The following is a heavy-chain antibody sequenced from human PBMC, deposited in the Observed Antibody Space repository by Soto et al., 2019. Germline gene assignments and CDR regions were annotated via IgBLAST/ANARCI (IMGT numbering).Heavy chain of an antibody. D-gene: IGHD6-13*01. V-gene: IGHV3-30*18. J-gene: IGHJ6*02. CDR1: GFTFSSYG. CDR2: ISYDGSNK. CDR3: AKDSRRPMYSSSWEHYYYYGMDV. Sequence: PGGSLRLSCAASGFTFSSYGMHWVRQAPGKGLEWVAVISYDGSNKYYADSVKGRFTISRDNSKNTLYLQMNSLRAEDTAVYYCAKDSRRPMYSSSWEHYYYYGMDVWGQGTTVTVSS.